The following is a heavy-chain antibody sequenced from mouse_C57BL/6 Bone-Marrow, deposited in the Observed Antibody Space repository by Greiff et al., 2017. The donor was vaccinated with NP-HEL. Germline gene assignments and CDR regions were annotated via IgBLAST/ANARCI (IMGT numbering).Heavy chain of an antibody. CDR2: IYPGSGST. CDR3: ARNDGYHWYFDV. D-gene: IGHD2-3*01. CDR1: GYTFTSYW. J-gene: IGHJ1*03. V-gene: IGHV1-55*01. Sequence: VKLHQPGAELVKPGASVKMSCKASGYTFTSYWITWVKQRPGQGLEWIGDIYPGSGSTNYNEKFKSKATLTVDTSSSTAYMQLSSLTSEDSAVYYCARNDGYHWYFDVWGTGTTVTVSS.